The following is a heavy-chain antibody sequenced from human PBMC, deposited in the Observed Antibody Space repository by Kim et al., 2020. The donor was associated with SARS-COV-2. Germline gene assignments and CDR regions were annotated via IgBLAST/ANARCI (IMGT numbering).Heavy chain of an antibody. CDR3: ARVGSTSSHYYYYGMDV. CDR2: ISYDGSNK. V-gene: IGHV3-33*05. Sequence: GGSLRLSCAASGFTFSSYGMHWVRQAPGKGLEWVAVISYDGSNKYYADSVKGRSTISRDNSKNTLYLQMNSLRAEDTAVYYCARVGSTSSHYYYYGMDVWGQGTTVTVSS. J-gene: IGHJ6*02. D-gene: IGHD2-2*01. CDR1: GFTFSSYG.